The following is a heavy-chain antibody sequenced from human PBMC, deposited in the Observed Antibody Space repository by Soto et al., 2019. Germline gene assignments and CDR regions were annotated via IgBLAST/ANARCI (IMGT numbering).Heavy chain of an antibody. V-gene: IGHV3-11*06. CDR3: ARYVGESRFDP. Sequence: PGGSLRLSCAASVFTFSYYYMSWIRQAPGKWLEWFSYISISSSYTXXADSVKGRXTISRYNSKNSXYLQKXSLRAEDTAVYYCARYVGESRFDPWRQGTLVTVSS. J-gene: IGHJ5*02. CDR1: VFTFSYYY. CDR2: ISISSSYT. D-gene: IGHD1-26*01.